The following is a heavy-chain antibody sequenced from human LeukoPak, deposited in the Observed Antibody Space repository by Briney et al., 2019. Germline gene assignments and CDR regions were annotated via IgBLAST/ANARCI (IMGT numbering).Heavy chain of an antibody. Sequence: GGSPRLSCAASGFTVSSNYMSWVRQAPGKGLEWVSIIYSGGSTYYADSVKGRFTISRDNSKNTLYLQMDSLRAEDTAVYYCARDKSSPHAFDIWGQGTMVTVSS. CDR1: GFTVSSNY. J-gene: IGHJ3*02. V-gene: IGHV3-53*01. CDR2: IYSGGST. CDR3: ARDKSSPHAFDI.